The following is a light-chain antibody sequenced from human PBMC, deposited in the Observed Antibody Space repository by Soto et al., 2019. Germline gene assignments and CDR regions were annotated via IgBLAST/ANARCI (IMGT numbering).Light chain of an antibody. CDR1: ESVRTS. Sequence: VLTQSPATLSVSPGERVTLSCRASESVRTSLAWYQHKPGRSPSRLMYGASNRATGVPDRFSGSGSGTDFTLTITSLQSDDLAMYYRQQYSDWPRTFGQGTKLEIK. V-gene: IGKV3-15*01. J-gene: IGKJ1*01. CDR3: QQYSDWPRT. CDR2: GAS.